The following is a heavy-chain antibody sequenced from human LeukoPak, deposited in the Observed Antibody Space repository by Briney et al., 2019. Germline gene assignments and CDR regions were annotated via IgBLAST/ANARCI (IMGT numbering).Heavy chain of an antibody. CDR2: ISWNSGSI. Sequence: GRSLRLSCAASGFTFDDYAMHWVRQAPGKGLEWVSGISWNSGSIGYADSVKGRFTISRDNAKNPLYLQMNSLRAEDTALYYCAKEAVAGAIDYWGQGTLVTVSS. V-gene: IGHV3-9*01. J-gene: IGHJ4*02. D-gene: IGHD6-19*01. CDR3: AKEAVAGAIDY. CDR1: GFTFDDYA.